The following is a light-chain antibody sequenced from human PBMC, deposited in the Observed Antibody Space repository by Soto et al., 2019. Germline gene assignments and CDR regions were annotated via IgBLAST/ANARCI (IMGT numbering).Light chain of an antibody. CDR2: AAS. CDR3: QQSYSAPQT. J-gene: IGKJ1*01. CDR1: QSIRTY. V-gene: IGKV1-39*01. Sequence: DIQMTQSPSSLSASVGDRLTITCRASQSIRTYLNWYQQKPGKAPTLLIYAASILQSGVPSRFSGSGSVTDFTLTISSLQPEDFATYHCQQSYSAPQTFGQGTKVEIK.